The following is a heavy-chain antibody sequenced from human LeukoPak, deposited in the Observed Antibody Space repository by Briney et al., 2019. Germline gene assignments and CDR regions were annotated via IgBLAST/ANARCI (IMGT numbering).Heavy chain of an antibody. CDR1: GFTFSSYG. J-gene: IGHJ4*02. D-gene: IGHD2-21*02. Sequence: GGSLRLSCAASGFTFSSYGMHGVRKAPGKGLEWVAVISYDGSNKYYADSVKGRFTISRDNSKNTLYLQMNSLRAEDTAVYYCAKAQATAKDYWGQGTLVTVSS. V-gene: IGHV3-30*18. CDR2: ISYDGSNK. CDR3: AKAQATAKDY.